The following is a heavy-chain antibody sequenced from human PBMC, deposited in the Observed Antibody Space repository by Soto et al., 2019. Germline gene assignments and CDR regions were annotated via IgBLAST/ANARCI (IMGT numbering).Heavy chain of an antibody. J-gene: IGHJ4*02. CDR2: IIPIFGIA. CDR3: ARTLDEGGYSYGFGY. CDR1: GGTFSSYA. Sequence: ASVKVSCKASGGTFSSYAISWVRQAPGQGLEWMGGIIPIFGIANYAQKFQGRVTITADKSTSTAYMELSSLRSEDTAVYYCARTLDEGGYSYGFGYWGQGTLVTVSS. D-gene: IGHD5-18*01. V-gene: IGHV1-69*10.